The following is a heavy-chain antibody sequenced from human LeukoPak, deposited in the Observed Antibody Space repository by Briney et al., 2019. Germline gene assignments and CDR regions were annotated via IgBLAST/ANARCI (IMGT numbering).Heavy chain of an antibody. V-gene: IGHV7-4-1*02. CDR1: GYTFTSYA. D-gene: IGHD3-10*01. J-gene: IGHJ6*03. CDR2: INTNTGNP. CDR3: ARDPGVISYYYYYMDV. Sequence: ASVKVSCKASGYTFTSYAMNWVRQAPGQGLEWMGWINTNTGNPTYAQGFTGRFVFSLDTSVSTAYLQISSLKAEDTAVYYCARDPGVISYYYYYMDVWGKGTTVTVSS.